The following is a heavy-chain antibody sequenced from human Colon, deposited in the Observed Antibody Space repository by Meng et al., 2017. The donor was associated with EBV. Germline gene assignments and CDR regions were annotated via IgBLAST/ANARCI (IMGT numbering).Heavy chain of an antibody. V-gene: IGHV1-18*01. D-gene: IGHD1-26*01. J-gene: IGHJ4*02. CDR1: GYTFTSYG. Sequence: QVQLVQSGTEVKEPGASVKVSCKASGYTFTSYGISWVRQAPGQGLEWMGWISGYNGNTNYAQKLQGSVTMTTDTSTSKAYMELRSLRSDDTAVYYCAREADGATIDYWGQGTLVTVSS. CDR2: ISGYNGNT. CDR3: AREADGATIDY.